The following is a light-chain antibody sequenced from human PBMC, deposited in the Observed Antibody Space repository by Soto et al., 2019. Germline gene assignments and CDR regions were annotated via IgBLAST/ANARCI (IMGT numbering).Light chain of an antibody. CDR1: QSARGF. J-gene: IGKJ4*01. Sequence: EIVLTQSPVTLSLSPGERASLSCRASQSARGFLAWYQQKPGQAPRLLIYDASNRATGIPARFSGSGSGTDFTLTISSLEPEDFAVYYCHQRSSWPLTFGGGTKVDIK. V-gene: IGKV3-11*01. CDR2: DAS. CDR3: HQRSSWPLT.